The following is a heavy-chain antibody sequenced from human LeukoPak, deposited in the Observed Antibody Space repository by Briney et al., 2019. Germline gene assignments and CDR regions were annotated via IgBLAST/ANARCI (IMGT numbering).Heavy chain of an antibody. CDR2: IKSNGSEE. V-gene: IGHV3-7*01. CDR1: GFIFSSYW. Sequence: GGSLRLSCATSGFIFSSYWMCWVRQAPGKGLEWVANIKSNGSEEYYGDSVKGRFTISRDNAKNSLYLQMNSLRVEDTAVYYCARGDLWLGHWGQGSLVTVSS. D-gene: IGHD3-10*01. CDR3: ARGDLWLGH. J-gene: IGHJ4*02.